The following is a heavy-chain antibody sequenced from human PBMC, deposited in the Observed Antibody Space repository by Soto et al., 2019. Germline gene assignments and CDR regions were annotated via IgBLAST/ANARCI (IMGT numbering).Heavy chain of an antibody. CDR1: GGTSTNYA. D-gene: IGHD3-22*01. Sequence: QVQLVQSGAEVKKPGSSVKVSCKASGGTSTNYAINWVRQAPGQGLEWMGWIIPVLGTPTYAQKFQGRVTITAGESTSTAYMELSSLRSDDTAVYYCAREVYYHNSSAYTHYYYGMDIWGQGTTVTVSS. CDR3: AREVYYHNSSAYTHYYYGMDI. CDR2: IIPVLGTP. V-gene: IGHV1-69*01. J-gene: IGHJ6*02.